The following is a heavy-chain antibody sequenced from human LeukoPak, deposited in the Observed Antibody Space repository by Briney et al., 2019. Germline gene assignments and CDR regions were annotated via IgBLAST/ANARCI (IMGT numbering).Heavy chain of an antibody. CDR2: FDPEDGET. CDR1: GYTLTELS. J-gene: IGHJ5*02. D-gene: IGHD2-2*01. CDR3: ATVLRGGTSRDSTHNWFDP. Sequence: ASVKVSCKVSGYTLTELSMHWVRQAPGKGLEWMGGFDPEDGETIYAQKFQGRVTMTEDTSTDTAYMELSSLSSEDTAVYYCATVLRGGTSRDSTHNWFDPWGQGTLVTVSS. V-gene: IGHV1-24*01.